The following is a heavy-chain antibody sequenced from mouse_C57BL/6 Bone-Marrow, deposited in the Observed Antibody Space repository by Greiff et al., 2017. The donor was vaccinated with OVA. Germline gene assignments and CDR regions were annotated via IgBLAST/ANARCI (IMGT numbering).Heavy chain of an antibody. CDR3: ARSRQLRLRYAMDY. D-gene: IGHD3-2*02. CDR2: IYPGDGDT. CDR1: GYAFSSSW. Sequence: QVHVKQSGPELVKPGASVKISCKASGYAFSSSWMNWVKQRPGKGLEWIGRIYPGDGDTTYNGQFKGKATLTADKSSSTAYMQLSSLTSEDSAVYFCARSRQLRLRYAMDYWGQGTSVTVSS. V-gene: IGHV1-82*01. J-gene: IGHJ4*01.